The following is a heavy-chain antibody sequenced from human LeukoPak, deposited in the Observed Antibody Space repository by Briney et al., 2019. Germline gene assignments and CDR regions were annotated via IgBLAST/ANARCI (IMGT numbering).Heavy chain of an antibody. J-gene: IGHJ4*02. CDR3: AMGSEWEMGHYFDH. Sequence: SVKVSCKASGGTFSSYSMSWVRQAPGHGLEWMGRIIPILGITYYAQKFQGRVTITADKSTGTAYMELSGLRSEDTAIYYCAMGSEWEMGHYFDHWGQGTLVTVSS. CDR2: IIPILGIT. D-gene: IGHD1-26*01. CDR1: GGTFSSYS. V-gene: IGHV1-69*02.